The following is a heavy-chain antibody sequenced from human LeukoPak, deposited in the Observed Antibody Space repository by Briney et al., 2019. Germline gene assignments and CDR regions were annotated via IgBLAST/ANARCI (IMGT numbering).Heavy chain of an antibody. J-gene: IGHJ4*02. CDR1: GFTFSSYS. Sequence: PGGSLRLSCAASGFTFSSYSMNWVRQAPGKGLEWVSSISSSSSYIYYADSVKGRFTISRDNAKNSLYLQMNSLRAEDTAVYYCASSLGSGYGSADYWGQGTLVIVSS. V-gene: IGHV3-21*01. D-gene: IGHD3-22*01. CDR3: ASSLGSGYGSADY. CDR2: ISSSSSYI.